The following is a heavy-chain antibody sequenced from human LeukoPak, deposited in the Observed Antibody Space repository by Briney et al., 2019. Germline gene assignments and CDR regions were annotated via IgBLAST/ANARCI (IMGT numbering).Heavy chain of an antibody. CDR2: INPNSGGT. J-gene: IGHJ6*02. CDR1: GYTFTGYY. D-gene: IGHD2-15*01. V-gene: IGHV1-2*04. Sequence: ASVKVSCKASGYTFTGYYMHWVRQAPGQGLEWMGWINPNSGGTNYAQKFQGWVTMTRDTSISTAYMELSRLRSDDTAVYYCARDGYCSGGSCYSNYYYYGMDVWGQGTTVTVSS. CDR3: ARDGYCSGGSCYSNYYYYGMDV.